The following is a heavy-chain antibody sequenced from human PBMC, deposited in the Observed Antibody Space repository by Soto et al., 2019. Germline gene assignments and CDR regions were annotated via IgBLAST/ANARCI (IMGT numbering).Heavy chain of an antibody. CDR2: IYYSGST. CDR3: ARDKGGDIVVVPAAGGMDV. CDR1: GGSISSGDYY. V-gene: IGHV4-30-4*01. D-gene: IGHD2-2*01. Sequence: PSETLSLTCTVSGGSISSGDYYWSWIRQPPGKGLEWIGYIYYSGSTYYNPSLKSRVTISVDTSKNQFSLKLGSVTAADTAVYYCARDKGGDIVVVPAAGGMDVWGQGTTVTVSS. J-gene: IGHJ6*02.